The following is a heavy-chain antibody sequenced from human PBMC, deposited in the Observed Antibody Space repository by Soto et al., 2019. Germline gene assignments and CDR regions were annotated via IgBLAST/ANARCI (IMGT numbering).Heavy chain of an antibody. D-gene: IGHD1-7*01. V-gene: IGHV4-31*03. CDR1: GGSISSGGYY. J-gene: IGHJ6*02. CDR2: IYYSGST. CDR3: ARDRYELGYYYYGMDV. Sequence: SETLSLTCTVSGGSISSGGYYWSWIRQHPGKGLEWIGYIYYSGSTYYNPSLKSRVTISVDTSKNQFSLKLSSVTAADTAVYYCARDRYELGYYYYGMDVWGQGTTVTVSS.